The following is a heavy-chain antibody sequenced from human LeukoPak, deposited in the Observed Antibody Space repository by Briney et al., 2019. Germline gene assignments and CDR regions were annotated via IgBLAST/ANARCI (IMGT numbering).Heavy chain of an antibody. V-gene: IGHV4-34*01. D-gene: IGHD3-22*01. CDR3: ARRIYDSSGYLDY. Sequence: PSETLSLTCAVYGGSFSGYYWNWIRQPPGKGLEWIGEINHSGSTNYNPSLKSRVTISVDTSKNQFSLKLSSVTAADTAVYYCARRIYDSSGYLDYWGQGTLVTVSS. J-gene: IGHJ4*02. CDR2: INHSGST. CDR1: GGSFSGYY.